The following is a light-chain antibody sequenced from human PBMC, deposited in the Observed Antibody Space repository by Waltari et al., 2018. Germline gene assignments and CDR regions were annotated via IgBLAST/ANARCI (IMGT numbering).Light chain of an antibody. CDR3: QHYVSLPVT. CDR2: HAS. V-gene: IGKV3-20*01. CDR1: QSLSIY. J-gene: IGKJ1*01. Sequence: VLTQSPGTLSLSPGERATLSCRASQSLSIYLAWYQQKPGRAPRLLIYHASSRATGVPDRFSGSGSGTDFSLTISRLEPEDFAVYYCQHYVSLPVTFGQGTKVEIK.